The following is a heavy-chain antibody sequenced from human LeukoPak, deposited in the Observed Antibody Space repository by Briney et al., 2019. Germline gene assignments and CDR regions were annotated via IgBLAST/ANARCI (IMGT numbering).Heavy chain of an antibody. Sequence: ASVKVSCKASGYTFTSYDINWVRQATGQGLEWMGWRNPNSGNTGYAQKFQGRVTMTRNTSISTAYLELSSLRSEDTAVYYCARDSSSWYGRYYYYYGMDVWGQGTTVTVSS. J-gene: IGHJ6*02. D-gene: IGHD6-13*01. CDR1: GYTFTSYD. CDR2: RNPNSGNT. V-gene: IGHV1-8*01. CDR3: ARDSSSWYGRYYYYYGMDV.